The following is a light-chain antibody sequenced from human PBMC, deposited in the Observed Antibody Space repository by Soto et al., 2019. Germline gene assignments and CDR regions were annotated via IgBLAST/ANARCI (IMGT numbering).Light chain of an antibody. CDR2: DAS. V-gene: IGKV1-5*01. CDR1: QTINSW. Sequence: DIPMTQSPSTLSASVGDRVTITCRASQTINSWLAWYQQRPGKAPQLLIYDASSLESGVPSRFSGSGSGTEFTLTISSLQPDDFATYYCQQYNIYSPWTFGQGTKVEIK. J-gene: IGKJ1*01. CDR3: QQYNIYSPWT.